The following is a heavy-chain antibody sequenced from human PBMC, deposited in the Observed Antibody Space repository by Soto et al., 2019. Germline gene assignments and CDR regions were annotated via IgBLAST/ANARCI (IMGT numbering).Heavy chain of an antibody. V-gene: IGHV4-39*01. D-gene: IGHD5-12*01. Sequence: SETLSLTCTVSSGSISSSNYYWNWIRQPPGKGLEWIGSVFHSGTTYYNPSLKSRVTVSVDTSKNQFSLKLNSVTAADTAVYYCATCEPLVAGGFDYCGQGALVTVAS. J-gene: IGHJ4*01. CDR1: SGSISSSNYY. CDR3: ATCEPLVAGGFDY. CDR2: VFHSGTT.